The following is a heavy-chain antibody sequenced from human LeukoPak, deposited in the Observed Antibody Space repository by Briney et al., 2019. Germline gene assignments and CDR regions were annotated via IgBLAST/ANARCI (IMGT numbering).Heavy chain of an antibody. Sequence: ASVKVSCTASGGTFSSYAISWVRQAPGQGLEWMGGIIPIFGTANYAQKFQGRVTITADESTSTAYMELSSLRSEDTAVYYCTSPSRGYDFWSGYYIFDYWGQGTLVTVSS. D-gene: IGHD3-3*01. J-gene: IGHJ4*02. V-gene: IGHV1-69*13. CDR1: GGTFSSYA. CDR2: IIPIFGTA. CDR3: TSPSRGYDFWSGYYIFDY.